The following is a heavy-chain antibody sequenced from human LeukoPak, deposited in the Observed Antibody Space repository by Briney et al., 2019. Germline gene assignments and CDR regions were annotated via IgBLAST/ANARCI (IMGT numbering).Heavy chain of an antibody. D-gene: IGHD5-24*01. CDR3: ARGRDGYNFFDY. V-gene: IGHV3-30*04. CDR1: GFTFSSYA. CDR2: ISYDGSNK. J-gene: IGHJ4*02. Sequence: GGSLRLSCAASGFTFSSYAMHWVRQAPGKGLEWVAVISYDGSNKYYADSVKGRFTISRDNSKNTLYLQMNNLRAEDTAVYYCARGRDGYNFFDYWGQGTLVTVSS.